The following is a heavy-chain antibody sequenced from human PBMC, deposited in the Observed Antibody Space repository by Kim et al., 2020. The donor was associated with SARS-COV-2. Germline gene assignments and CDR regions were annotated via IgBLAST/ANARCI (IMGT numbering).Heavy chain of an antibody. Sequence: SETLSLTCTVSGDSMSRYFWTWIRQPPGKGLEWIGNIDSSGTITYNPSLKSRLSMSADVSTNQFSLQLSSVTAADTAPYYCSRDRPYCISDSCPMHRYF. J-gene: IGHJ2*01. CDR1: GDSMSRYF. CDR2: IDSSGTI. CDR3: SRDRPYCISDSCPMHRYF. V-gene: IGHV4-59*13. D-gene: IGHD1-20*01.